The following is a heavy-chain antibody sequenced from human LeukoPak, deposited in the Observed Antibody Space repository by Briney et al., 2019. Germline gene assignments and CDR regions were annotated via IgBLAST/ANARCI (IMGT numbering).Heavy chain of an antibody. Sequence: GASVKVSCTAFGYTFTTYGINWVRQAPGQGLEWMGWIGPYNINTHYAQKVQGRVTMTTDTSTRTAYMELRSLRSDDTAVYYCARTRDCSKTNCYVMDPWGQGTLVTVSS. J-gene: IGHJ5*02. CDR3: ARTRDCSKTNCYVMDP. V-gene: IGHV1-18*04. CDR1: GYTFTTYG. D-gene: IGHD2-2*01. CDR2: IGPYNINT.